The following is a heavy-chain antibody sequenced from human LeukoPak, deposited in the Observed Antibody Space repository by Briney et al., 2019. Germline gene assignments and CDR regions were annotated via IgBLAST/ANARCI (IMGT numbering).Heavy chain of an antibody. V-gene: IGHV4-30-2*01. Sequence: SETLSLTCAASGGSISSGGYSWSWIRQPPGKGLEWIGYIYHSGSTYYNPSLKSRVTISVDRSKNQFSLKLSSVTAADTAVYYCARAKFGFGELLSWFDPWGQGTLVTVSS. CDR2: IYHSGST. D-gene: IGHD3-10*01. CDR3: ARAKFGFGELLSWFDP. CDR1: GGSISSGGYS. J-gene: IGHJ5*02.